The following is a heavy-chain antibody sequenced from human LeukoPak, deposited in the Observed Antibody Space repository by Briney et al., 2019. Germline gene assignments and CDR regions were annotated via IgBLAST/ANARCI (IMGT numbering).Heavy chain of an antibody. CDR1: GFTFSSYG. J-gene: IGHJ3*02. Sequence: GGSLRLSCAASGFTFSSYGMHWVRQAPGKGLEWVAVISYDGSNKYYADSVKGRFTISRDNSKNTLYLQMNSLRAEGTAVYYCARDPGQWHVGDAFDIWGQGTMVTVSS. CDR3: ARDPGQWHVGDAFDI. CDR2: ISYDGSNK. D-gene: IGHD6-19*01. V-gene: IGHV3-30*03.